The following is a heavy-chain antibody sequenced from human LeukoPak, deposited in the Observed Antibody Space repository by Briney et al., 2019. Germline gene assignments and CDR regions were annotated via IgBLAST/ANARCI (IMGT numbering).Heavy chain of an antibody. V-gene: IGHV3-72*01. CDR1: GFTFSDHF. CDR2: SRNKAKSYTT. CDR3: VRVGSVSGSDYLDY. D-gene: IGHD6-19*01. Sequence: GGSLRLSCAVSGFTFSDHFLDWVRRAPGKGLEWVGRSRNKAKSYTTEYAASVKGRFTISRDDSKNSLYLQMNSLETEDTAVYYCVRVGSVSGSDYLDYWGQGTLVTVSS. J-gene: IGHJ4*02.